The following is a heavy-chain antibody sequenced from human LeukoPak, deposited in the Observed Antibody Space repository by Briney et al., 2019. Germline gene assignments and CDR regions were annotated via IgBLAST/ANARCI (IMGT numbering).Heavy chain of an antibody. CDR3: AREGYYDSSGYTR. CDR2: IYSGGST. J-gene: IGHJ4*02. CDR1: GFTVSGNY. V-gene: IGHV3-53*01. Sequence: GGSLRLSCAASGFTVSGNYMSWVRQAPGMGLEWVSVIYSGGSTYYADSVKGRFTISRDNSKNTLYLQMNSLRAEDTAVYYCAREGYYDSSGYTRWGQGTLVTVSS. D-gene: IGHD3-22*01.